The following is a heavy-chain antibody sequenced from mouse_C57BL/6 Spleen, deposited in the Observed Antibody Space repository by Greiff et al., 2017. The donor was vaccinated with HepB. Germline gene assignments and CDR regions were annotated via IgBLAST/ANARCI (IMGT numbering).Heavy chain of an antibody. V-gene: IGHV1-82*01. Sequence: QVQLKESGPELVKPGASVKISCKASGYAFSSSWMNWVKQRPGKGLEWIGRIYPGDGDTNYNGKFKGKATLTADKSSSTAYMQLSSLTSEDSAVYFCARRNYDYEGSAMDYWGQGTTVTVSS. CDR2: IYPGDGDT. CDR3: ARRNYDYEGSAMDY. CDR1: GYAFSSSW. D-gene: IGHD2-4*01. J-gene: IGHJ4*01.